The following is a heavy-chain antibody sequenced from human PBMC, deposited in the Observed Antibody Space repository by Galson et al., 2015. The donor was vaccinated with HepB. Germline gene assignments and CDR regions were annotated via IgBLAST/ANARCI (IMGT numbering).Heavy chain of an antibody. CDR3: TRGYSTATGSDGYYYYGMDV. V-gene: IGHV3-21*01. D-gene: IGHD2-2*01. J-gene: IGHJ6*02. Sequence: SLRLSCAASGFTFSSYSMNWVRQAPGKGLEWVSSISRDSTYIHYTDSVMGRFTISRDSAQNSVYLQMNSLRADDTAVYYCTRGYSTATGSDGYYYYGMDVWGQGTTVSVSS. CDR1: GFTFSSYS. CDR2: ISRDSTYI.